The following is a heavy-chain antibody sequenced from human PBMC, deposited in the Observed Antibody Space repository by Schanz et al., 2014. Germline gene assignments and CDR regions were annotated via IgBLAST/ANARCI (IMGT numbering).Heavy chain of an antibody. Sequence: EVQLVESGGGVVRPGGSLRLSCAASGFRFDDYAMHWVRQAPGKGLEWVSGMSWNAGSLGYGDSVKGRFTISRDNAKNSLYLQMNNLRAEDTAVYYCARGTDTAMEHRPFDYWGQGTLVTVSS. CDR2: MSWNAGSL. V-gene: IGHV3-20*04. D-gene: IGHD5-18*01. J-gene: IGHJ4*02. CDR1: GFRFDDYA. CDR3: ARGTDTAMEHRPFDY.